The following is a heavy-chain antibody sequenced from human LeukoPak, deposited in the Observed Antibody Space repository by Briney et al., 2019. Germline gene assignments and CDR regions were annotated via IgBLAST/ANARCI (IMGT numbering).Heavy chain of an antibody. CDR2: ISGSGGST. Sequence: PGGSLRLSCAASGFTFSSYAMSWVRQAPGKGLEWVSAISGSGGSTYYADSVKGRFTISRDNARNSLYLQMNSLRAEDTAVYYCASDFRSGFSYGFDYWGQEPWSPSPQ. CDR3: ASDFRSGFSYGFDY. V-gene: IGHV3-23*01. D-gene: IGHD5-18*01. CDR1: GFTFSSYA. J-gene: IGHJ4*01.